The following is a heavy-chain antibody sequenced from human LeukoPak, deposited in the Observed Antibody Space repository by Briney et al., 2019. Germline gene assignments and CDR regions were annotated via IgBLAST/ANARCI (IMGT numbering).Heavy chain of an antibody. Sequence: ASVKVSCKASEYTFSGYYMQWVRQAPGQGLERMGWINPNSGGTNNSKKFQGRVTMTRATSVNSACRELRWLRSDYTAVLSCGKGSSYDSSGYLFDYWGQGALVTVSS. J-gene: IGHJ4*02. D-gene: IGHD3-22*01. V-gene: IGHV1-2*02. CDR2: INPNSGGT. CDR1: EYTFSGYY. CDR3: GKGSSYDSSGYLFDY.